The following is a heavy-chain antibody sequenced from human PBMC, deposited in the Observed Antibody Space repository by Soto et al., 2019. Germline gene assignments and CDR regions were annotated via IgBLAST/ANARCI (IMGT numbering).Heavy chain of an antibody. CDR1: GFTFSSYA. CDR3: AKIEITMVRGAKGCCRDV. Sequence: EVQLLESGGGLVQPGGSLRLSCAASGFTFSSYAMSWVRQAPGKGLEWVSAISGSGGSTYYADSVKGRFTISRDNSKNTLYLQMNSLRAEDTAVYYCAKIEITMVRGAKGCCRDVWGQGTTVTVSS. J-gene: IGHJ6*02. D-gene: IGHD3-10*01. V-gene: IGHV3-23*01. CDR2: ISGSGGST.